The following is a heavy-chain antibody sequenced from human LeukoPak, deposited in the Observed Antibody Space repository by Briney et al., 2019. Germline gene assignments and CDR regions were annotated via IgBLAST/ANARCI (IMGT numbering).Heavy chain of an antibody. V-gene: IGHV3-7*01. CDR2: IKQDGSEK. Sequence: GGSLRLSCAASGFTFSSYWMSWVRQAPGKGLEWVANIKQDGSEKYYVDSVKGRFTISRDNAKNSLYLQMNSLRAEDTAVYYCARGGGYCSSTSCQTGMDVWGKGTTVTVSS. CDR1: GFTFSSYW. CDR3: ARGGGYCSSTSCQTGMDV. J-gene: IGHJ6*04. D-gene: IGHD2-2*01.